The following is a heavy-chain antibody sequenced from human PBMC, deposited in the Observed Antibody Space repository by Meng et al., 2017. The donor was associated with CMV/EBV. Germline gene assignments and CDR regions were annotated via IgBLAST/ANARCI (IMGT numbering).Heavy chain of an antibody. J-gene: IGHJ4*02. CDR1: GGSISSGDYY. V-gene: IGHV4-30-4*08. D-gene: IGHD1-14*01. CDR3: ARVTSRVAGAFDY. CDR2: IYYSGST. Sequence: VRLQESGPGLVKPSPTLSPTCPVSGGSISSGDYYWSWIRQPPGKGLEWIGYIYYSGSTYYNPSLKSRVTISVDTSKNQFSLKLSSVTAADTAVYYCARVTSRVAGAFDYWGQGTLVTVSS.